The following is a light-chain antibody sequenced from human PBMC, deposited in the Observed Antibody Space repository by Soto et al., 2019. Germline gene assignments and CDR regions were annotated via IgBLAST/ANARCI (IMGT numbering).Light chain of an antibody. V-gene: IGLV2-11*01. J-gene: IGLJ3*02. CDR3: CSYVDTDTWV. CDR2: GVS. Sequence: QAVVTQPRSVSGSPGQSVTISCTGTNSDVGGYNYVSWYQQYPGKAPKLMISGVSERPSGVPDRFSGSKSGNTASLTISGLQAEDEADYYCCSYVDTDTWVFGGGTQLTVL. CDR1: NSDVGGYNY.